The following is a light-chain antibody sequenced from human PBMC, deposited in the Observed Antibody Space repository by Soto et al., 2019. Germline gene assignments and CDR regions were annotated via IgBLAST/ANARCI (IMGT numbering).Light chain of an antibody. J-gene: IGKJ1*01. CDR1: QSISSN. V-gene: IGKV3-15*01. CDR2: GAS. CDR3: QHYNNRPPWT. Sequence: EIVMTQSPATLSVSPGERGTLSCRASQSISSNLAWYQQKPGQAPRLLIYGASTRATGIPARFSGSGSGTEFTLTISSLQSEDFAVYYCQHYNNRPPWTFGQGTKVEIK.